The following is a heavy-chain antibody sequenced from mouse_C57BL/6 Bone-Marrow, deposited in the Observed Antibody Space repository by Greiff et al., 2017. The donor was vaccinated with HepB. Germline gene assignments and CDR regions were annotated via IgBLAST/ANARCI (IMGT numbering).Heavy chain of an antibody. D-gene: IGHD1-1*01. CDR1: GFTFSSYG. Sequence: VQLQQSGGDLVKPGGSLKLSCAASGFTFSSYGMSWVRQTPDKRLEWVATISSGGSYTYYPDSVKGRFTISRDNAKNTLYLQMSSLKSEDTAMYYCARHYGSSYYAMDYWGQGTSVTVSS. J-gene: IGHJ4*01. CDR3: ARHYGSSYYAMDY. V-gene: IGHV5-6*01. CDR2: ISSGGSYT.